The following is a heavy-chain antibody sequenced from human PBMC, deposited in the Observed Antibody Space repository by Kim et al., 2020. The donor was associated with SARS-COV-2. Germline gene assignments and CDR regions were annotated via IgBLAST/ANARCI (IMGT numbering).Heavy chain of an antibody. CDR2: IYYSGST. D-gene: IGHD1-1*01. CDR3: VRLDWNEAGGMDV. CDR1: GGSISSYY. V-gene: IGHV4-59*08. J-gene: IGHJ6*02. Sequence: SETLSLTFTVSGGSISSYYWSWIRQPPGKGLEWIGYIYYSGSTNYNPSLKSRVTISVDTSKNQFSLKLSSVTAADTAVYYCVRLDWNEAGGMDVWGQGTTVTVSS.